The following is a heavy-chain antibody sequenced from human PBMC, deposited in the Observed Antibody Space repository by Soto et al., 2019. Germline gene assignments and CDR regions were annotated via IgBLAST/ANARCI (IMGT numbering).Heavy chain of an antibody. CDR3: ATQMTTAPY. V-gene: IGHV3-66*01. CDR1: LLIVSDNY. CDR2: IYSGCGT. D-gene: IGHD4-17*01. Sequence: EVRLVQCGGGLVPAGGYLRLSCAAYLLIVSDNYMSWVRQAPGKGLEWVSLIYSGCGTDYAESVNGRFTISRDNSKNTLYLHMNSLKSDDTGIYYCATQMTTAPYWGQGTVVTVSS. J-gene: IGHJ4*02.